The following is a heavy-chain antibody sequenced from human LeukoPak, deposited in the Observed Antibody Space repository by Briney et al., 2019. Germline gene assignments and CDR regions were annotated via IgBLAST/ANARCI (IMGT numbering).Heavy chain of an antibody. Sequence: SETLSLTCTVSGGSISSRSYFWGWIRQPPGKGLEWIGSIYHSGTTYYNPSLKSRVTISVDTSKNQFSLKLSSVTAADTAVYYCARRGLGQWLAGAFDIWGQGTMVTVSS. J-gene: IGHJ3*02. CDR2: IYHSGTT. CDR3: ARRGLGQWLAGAFDI. D-gene: IGHD6-19*01. V-gene: IGHV4-39*07. CDR1: GGSISSRSYF.